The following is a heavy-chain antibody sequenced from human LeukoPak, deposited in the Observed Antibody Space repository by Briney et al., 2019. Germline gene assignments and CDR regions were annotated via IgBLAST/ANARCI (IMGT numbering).Heavy chain of an antibody. CDR2: INHSGST. V-gene: IGHV4-34*01. CDR3: ARGGGSYFFRYYFDY. J-gene: IGHJ4*02. Sequence: SETLSLTCAVYGVSFSGYYWSWIRQPPGKGLEWIGEINHSGSTNYNPSLKSRVTISVDTSKNQFSLKLSSVTAADTAVYYCARGGGSYFFRYYFDYWGQGTLVTVSS. CDR1: GVSFSGYY. D-gene: IGHD1-26*01.